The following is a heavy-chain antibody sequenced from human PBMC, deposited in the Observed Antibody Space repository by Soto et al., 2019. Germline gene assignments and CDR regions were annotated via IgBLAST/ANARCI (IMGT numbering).Heavy chain of an antibody. CDR3: ARDATRGYSDY. CDR2: IYYDGSNK. D-gene: IGHD3-22*01. CDR1: GFTFSNYG. J-gene: IGHJ4*02. V-gene: IGHV3-33*01. Sequence: QVQLVESGGGVVQPGRSLRLSCAVSGFTFSNYGMHWVRQAPGKGLEWVAVIYYDGSNKYYADSVKGRFTISRDNSKNTLYLQMSSLRAEDRAVYYCARDATRGYSDYWGQGTLVTVSS.